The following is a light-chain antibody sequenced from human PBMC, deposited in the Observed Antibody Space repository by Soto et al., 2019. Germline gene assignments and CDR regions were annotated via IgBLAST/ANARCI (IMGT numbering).Light chain of an antibody. CDR1: ASDIGGYNF. CDR3: SAHGGTNPHV. V-gene: IGLV2-8*01. Sequence: QSALTQPPSASGSPGQSVAISCTGTASDIGGYNFVSWYQQHPGKAPKLMIYEVNKRPSGVPDRFSGSKSGNTASLTVSGLQAEDEADYYCSAHGGTNPHVFGTGTKLTVL. J-gene: IGLJ1*01. CDR2: EVN.